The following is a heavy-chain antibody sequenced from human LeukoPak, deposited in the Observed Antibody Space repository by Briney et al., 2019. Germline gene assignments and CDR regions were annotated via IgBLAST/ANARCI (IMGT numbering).Heavy chain of an antibody. D-gene: IGHD6-13*01. Sequence: GGSLRLSCAASGFTFSSYSMNWVRQAPGKGLECVSSISSSSSYIYYADSVKGRFTISRDNAKNSLYLQMNSLRAEDTAVYYCAREVTGYSSSWYEGAFVYWGQGTLVTVSS. CDR2: ISSSSSYI. V-gene: IGHV3-21*03. J-gene: IGHJ4*02. CDR1: GFTFSSYS. CDR3: AREVTGYSSSWYEGAFVY.